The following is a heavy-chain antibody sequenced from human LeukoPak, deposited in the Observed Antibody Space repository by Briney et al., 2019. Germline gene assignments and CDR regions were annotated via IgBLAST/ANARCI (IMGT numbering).Heavy chain of an antibody. J-gene: IGHJ6*02. D-gene: IGHD2-21*02. V-gene: IGHV3-53*01. CDR2: IYSGGST. Sequence: GGSLRLSCAASGFNVSSNYMSWVRQAPGKGLEWVSVIYSGGSTYYADSVKGRFIISRDNSKNMLYLQMNSLRAEDTAVYYCAKVGHMHIVVVTANYGMDVWGQGTTVTVSS. CDR1: GFNVSSNY. CDR3: AKVGHMHIVVVTANYGMDV.